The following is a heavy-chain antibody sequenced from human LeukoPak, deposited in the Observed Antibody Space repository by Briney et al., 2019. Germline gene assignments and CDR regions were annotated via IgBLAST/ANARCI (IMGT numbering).Heavy chain of an antibody. J-gene: IGHJ6*02. CDR2: IYTSGST. CDR1: GGSISSYY. V-gene: IGHV4-4*07. CDR3: ARVSSGWTISGYYYGMDV. D-gene: IGHD6-19*01. Sequence: PSETLSLTCTVSGGSISSYYWSWIRQPAGKGREWIGRIYTSGSTNYNPSLKSRVTMSVDTSKNQFSLKLSSVTAADTAVYYCARVSSGWTISGYYYGMDVWGQGTTVTVSS.